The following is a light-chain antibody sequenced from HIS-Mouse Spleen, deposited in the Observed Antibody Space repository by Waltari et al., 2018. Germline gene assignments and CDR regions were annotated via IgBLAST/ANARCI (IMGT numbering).Light chain of an antibody. Sequence: EIVLTQSPGTLSLSPGERATLSCRASQSVSSSYLDWYQQKPGQAPRHLIYGASSRATGIPDRFSGSGSGTDFTLTISRLEPEDFAVYYCQQYGSSPYTFGQGTKLEIK. CDR1: QSVSSSY. CDR2: GAS. V-gene: IGKV3-20*01. J-gene: IGKJ2*01. CDR3: QQYGSSPYT.